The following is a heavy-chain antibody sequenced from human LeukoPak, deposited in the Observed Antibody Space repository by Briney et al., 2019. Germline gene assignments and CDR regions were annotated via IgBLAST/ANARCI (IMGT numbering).Heavy chain of an antibody. CDR1: GFTFSSYG. J-gene: IGHJ4*02. CDR3: AKAPTRESHPFHS. Sequence: PGGSLRLSCAASGFTFSSYGMSWVRQAPGKGLEWVAFIRYDGSDKYYADSVKGRFTISRDNSKNTLFLQMNSLSAEDTAVYYCAKAPTRESHPFHSWGQGTLVTVSS. CDR2: IRYDGSDK. V-gene: IGHV3-30*02. D-gene: IGHD3-10*01.